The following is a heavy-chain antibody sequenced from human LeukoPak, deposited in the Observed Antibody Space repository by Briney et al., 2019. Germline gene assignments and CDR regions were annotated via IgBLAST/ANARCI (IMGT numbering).Heavy chain of an antibody. J-gene: IGHJ4*02. CDR2: IYSGGST. D-gene: IGHD3-10*01. CDR3: ATYYGNV. CDR1: GFTVSSNY. V-gene: IGHV3-53*01. Sequence: GGSLRLSCAASGFTVSSNYMSWVRQAPGKGLEWVSVIYSGGSTYYADSVKGRFTISRGNSKNTLYLQMNSLRAENSAIYYSATYYGNVWGQGTVVTVS.